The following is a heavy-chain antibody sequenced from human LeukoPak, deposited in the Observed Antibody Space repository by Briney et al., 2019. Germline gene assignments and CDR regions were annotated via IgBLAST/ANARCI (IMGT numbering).Heavy chain of an antibody. CDR1: GDSISSSSYY. J-gene: IGHJ2*01. Sequence: SETLSLTCTVSGDSISSSSYYWGWIRQPPGKGLEWIGSIYYSGSTYYNPSLKSRVTISVDTSKNQFSLKLSSVTAADTAVYYCARRDTAMVTLLGYWYFDLWGRGTLVTVSS. D-gene: IGHD5-18*01. V-gene: IGHV4-39*07. CDR2: IYYSGST. CDR3: ARRDTAMVTLLGYWYFDL.